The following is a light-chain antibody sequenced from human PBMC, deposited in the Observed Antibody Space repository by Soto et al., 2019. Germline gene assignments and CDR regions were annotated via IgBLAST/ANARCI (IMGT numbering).Light chain of an antibody. Sequence: QSALTQPASVSGSPGQSITISCTGTSSDVGGYNYVSWYQQHPGKAPKFMIYDVSNRPSGVSNRFSGFKSGNTASLTISGLQAEDEADYYCSSYTTSNTRQIVFGTGTKVTVL. CDR1: SSDVGGYNY. CDR3: SSYTTSNTRQIV. V-gene: IGLV2-14*01. CDR2: DVS. J-gene: IGLJ1*01.